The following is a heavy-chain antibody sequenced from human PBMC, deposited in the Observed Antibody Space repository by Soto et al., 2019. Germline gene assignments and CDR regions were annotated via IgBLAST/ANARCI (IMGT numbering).Heavy chain of an antibody. CDR1: GYTFTSYD. J-gene: IGHJ4*02. CDR2: MNPNSGNT. D-gene: IGHD4-17*01. Sequence: QVQLVQSGAEVKKPGASVKVSCKASGYTFTSYDINWVRQATGQGLEWMGWMNPNSGNTVYAQKFQGRVTMTRNTSISTSYMERSRLRSEYTAVYYCARTLYGDNVDYWGQGTLVTVSS. V-gene: IGHV1-8*01. CDR3: ARTLYGDNVDY.